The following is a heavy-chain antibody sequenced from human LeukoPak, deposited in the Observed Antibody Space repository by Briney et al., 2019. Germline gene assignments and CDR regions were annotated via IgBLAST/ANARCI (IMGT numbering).Heavy chain of an antibody. Sequence: KPSETLSLTCTVSGGSISSSGYYWGWIRQPPGKGLEWIGEINHSGSTNYNPSLKSRVTISVDTSKNQFSLKLSSVTAADTAVYYCARAARFPLSYASIFGVGYYFDHWGQGTLVTVSS. D-gene: IGHD3-3*01. CDR1: GGSISSSGYY. CDR3: ARAARFPLSYASIFGVGYYFDH. CDR2: INHSGST. V-gene: IGHV4-39*07. J-gene: IGHJ4*02.